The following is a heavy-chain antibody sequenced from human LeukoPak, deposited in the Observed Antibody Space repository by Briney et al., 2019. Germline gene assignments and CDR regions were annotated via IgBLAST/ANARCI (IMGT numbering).Heavy chain of an antibody. CDR3: AKDFEGIVVVISYSFDY. CDR1: GFTFSSYA. J-gene: IGHJ4*02. Sequence: GGSLRLSCAASGFTFSSYAMSWVRQAPGKGLEWVSAISGSGGSTYYADSVKGRFTISRDNSKNTLYLQMNSLRAEDTAVYYCAKDFEGIVVVISYSFDYWGQGTLVTVSS. D-gene: IGHD3-22*01. V-gene: IGHV3-23*01. CDR2: ISGSGGST.